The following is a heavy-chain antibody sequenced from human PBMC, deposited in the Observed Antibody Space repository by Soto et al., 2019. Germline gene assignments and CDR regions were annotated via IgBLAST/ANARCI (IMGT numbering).Heavy chain of an antibody. CDR3: ARAAAYYYDSSGYYPNWFDA. J-gene: IGHJ5*02. Sequence: SETLSITCRVSGDSISSYYWSWIRQPPGKGLEWIGYIYYTGSTNYNPSLKSRVTISVDTSKNQFSLKLSSVTAADTAVYYCARAAAYYYDSSGYYPNWFDAWGQGTLVTVSS. D-gene: IGHD3-22*01. CDR1: GDSISSYY. V-gene: IGHV4-59*01. CDR2: IYYTGST.